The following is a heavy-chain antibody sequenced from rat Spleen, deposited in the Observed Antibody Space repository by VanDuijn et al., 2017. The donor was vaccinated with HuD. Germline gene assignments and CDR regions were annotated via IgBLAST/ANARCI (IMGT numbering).Heavy chain of an antibody. CDR2: VTSGGDT. CDR3: ARSDYGYGFDY. J-gene: IGHJ2*01. V-gene: IGHV2S8*01. Sequence: QVQLKESGPGLLQPSQTLSLNCTVYGFALNSNGVSWVRQPPGKGMEWIAAVTSGGDTYYNSAFKSRLTIRRDTSKSQVFLKMNCLQTEDTATFYCARSDYGYGFDYWGQGVMVTVSS. D-gene: IGHD1-7*01. CDR1: GFALNSNG.